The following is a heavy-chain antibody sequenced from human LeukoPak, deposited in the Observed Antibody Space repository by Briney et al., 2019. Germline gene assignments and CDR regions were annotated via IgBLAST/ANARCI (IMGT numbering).Heavy chain of an antibody. CDR1: GGSISSYY. CDR3: AREAPVGYYDSSGYPPPFDY. Sequence: SETLSLTCTVSGGSISSYYWSWIRQPAGKGLEWIGRIYTSGSTNYNPSLKSRVTISVDTSKNQFSLKLSSVTAADTAVYYCAREAPVGYYDSSGYPPPFDYWGQGTLVTVSS. J-gene: IGHJ4*02. V-gene: IGHV4-4*07. D-gene: IGHD3-22*01. CDR2: IYTSGST.